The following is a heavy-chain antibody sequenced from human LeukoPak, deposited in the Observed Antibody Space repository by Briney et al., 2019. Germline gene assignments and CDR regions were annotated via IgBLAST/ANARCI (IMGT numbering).Heavy chain of an antibody. CDR3: ARSPRGSGYYGSAFDI. J-gene: IGHJ3*02. CDR1: GYTFTGYY. CDR2: INPNSGGT. V-gene: IGHV1-2*02. Sequence: ASVKVSCKASGYTFTGYYMHWVRQAPGQGLEWMGWINPNSGGTNYAQKFQGRVTMTRDTSISTAYMELSRLRSDDTAVYYCARSPRGSGYYGSAFDIWGQGTMVTVSS. D-gene: IGHD3-22*01.